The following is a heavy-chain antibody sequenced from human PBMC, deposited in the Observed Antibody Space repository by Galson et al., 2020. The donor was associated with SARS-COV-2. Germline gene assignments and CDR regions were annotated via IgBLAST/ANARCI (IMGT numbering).Heavy chain of an antibody. D-gene: IGHD4-4*01. CDR1: GFTFSSYA. CDR2: ISYDGSNK. CDR3: ARISPDYDYSGFDY. V-gene: IGHV3-30*01. Sequence: GGSLRLSCAASGFTFSSYAMHWVRQAPGKGLEWVAVISYDGSNKYYADSVKGQFTISRDNSKNTLYLQMNSLRAEDTAVYYCARISPDYDYSGFDYWGQGTLVTVSS. J-gene: IGHJ4*02.